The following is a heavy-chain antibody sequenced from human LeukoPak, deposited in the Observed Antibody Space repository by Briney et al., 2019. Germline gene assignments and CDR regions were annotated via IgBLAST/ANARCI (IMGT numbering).Heavy chain of an antibody. CDR3: ARALLDSYGYVTSGYYYMDV. CDR1: GFTFSSYW. Sequence: GSLRLSCAASGFTFSSYWMSWVRQPPGKGLEWIGEINHSGSTNYNPSLKSRVTISVDTSKNQFSLKLSSVTAADTAVYYCARALLDSYGYVTSGYYYMDVWGKGTTVTISS. V-gene: IGHV4-34*01. CDR2: INHSGST. J-gene: IGHJ6*03. D-gene: IGHD5-18*01.